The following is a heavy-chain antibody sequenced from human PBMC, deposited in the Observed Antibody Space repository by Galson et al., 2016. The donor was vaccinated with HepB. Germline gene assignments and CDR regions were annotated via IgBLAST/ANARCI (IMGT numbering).Heavy chain of an antibody. Sequence: SLRLSCAASGFTFSSYSMNWVRQAPGKGLEWVSSISRTSSYIYYADSLKGRFTISRDNAKNSLYLQMNSLRAEDAAVYYCAREGKGIRDFLYAFDIWGQGAMVIVSS. CDR3: AREGKGIRDFLYAFDI. D-gene: IGHD4-23*01. V-gene: IGHV3-21*01. CDR2: ISRTSSYI. CDR1: GFTFSSYS. J-gene: IGHJ3*02.